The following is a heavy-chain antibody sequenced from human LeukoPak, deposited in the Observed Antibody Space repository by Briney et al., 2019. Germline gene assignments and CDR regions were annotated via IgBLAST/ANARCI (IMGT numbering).Heavy chain of an antibody. J-gene: IGHJ2*01. Sequence: PSETLSLTCTVSGGSISSSSYYWGWIRQPPGKGLEGIGSTYYRGSIYYAPSLKSRVTISVDTSKNQFSLKLSSVTAADTAVYYCSASPGGSRRYFDLWGRGTLVTVSS. CDR2: TYYRGSI. CDR3: SASPGGSRRYFDL. CDR1: GGSISSSSYY. V-gene: IGHV4-39*01. D-gene: IGHD2-2*01.